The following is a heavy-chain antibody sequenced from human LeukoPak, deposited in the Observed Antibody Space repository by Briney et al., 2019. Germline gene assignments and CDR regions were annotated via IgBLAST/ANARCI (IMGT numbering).Heavy chain of an antibody. J-gene: IGHJ6*03. CDR3: AKIERWVNSYYYYYMDV. V-gene: IGHV3-23*01. CDR2: ISGSGGST. CDR1: GFTFSSYA. D-gene: IGHD4-23*01. Sequence: GGSPRLSCAASGFTFSSYAMSWVRQAPGKGLEWASAISGSGGSTYYADSVKGRFTISRDNSKNTLYLQMNSLRAEDTAVYYCAKIERWVNSYYYYYMDVWGKGTTVTVSS.